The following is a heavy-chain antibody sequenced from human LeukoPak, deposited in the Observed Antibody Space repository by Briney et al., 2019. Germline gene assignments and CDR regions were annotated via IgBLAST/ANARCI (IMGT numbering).Heavy chain of an antibody. CDR2: INTNTGNP. D-gene: IGHD2-21*02. V-gene: IGHV7-4-1*02. J-gene: IGHJ4*02. CDR3: ARVVGCGGDCYSGISDY. CDR1: GYTFTNYA. Sequence: GASVKVSCKASGYTFTNYAMYWVRQAPGQGLEWMGWINTNTGNPTYAQGFTGRFVFSLDTSVSTAYLQISSLKAEDTAVYYCARVVGCGGDCYSGISDYWGQGTLVTVSS.